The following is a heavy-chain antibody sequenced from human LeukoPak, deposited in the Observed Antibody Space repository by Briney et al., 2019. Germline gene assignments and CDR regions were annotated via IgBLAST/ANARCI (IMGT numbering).Heavy chain of an antibody. D-gene: IGHD6-19*01. CDR3: AKDIRATSVAGTSGFDN. V-gene: IGHV3-23*01. CDR1: GFTLSNYA. J-gene: IGHJ4*02. CDR2: INGSGDKT. Sequence: GGSLRLSCAASGFTLSNYAMNWVRQAPGKGLEWVSSINGSGDKTYYADSVKGRFTISRDNSKNTLYLQMNSLRAEDTAVYYCAKDIRATSVAGTSGFDNWGQGTLVTVSS.